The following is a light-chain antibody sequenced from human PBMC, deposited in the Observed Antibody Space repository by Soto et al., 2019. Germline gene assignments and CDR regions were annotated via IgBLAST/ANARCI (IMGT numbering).Light chain of an antibody. Sequence: DIPMTQSPSTLSASVGDRVTITCRASQSISSWLAWYQQKPGKAPKLLIYKASSLESGVPSRFSGSGSGTEFTLTISGLQPNDFATYYCQQAYTFGQGTKLEIK. CDR2: KAS. V-gene: IGKV1-5*03. CDR3: QQAYT. J-gene: IGKJ2*01. CDR1: QSISSW.